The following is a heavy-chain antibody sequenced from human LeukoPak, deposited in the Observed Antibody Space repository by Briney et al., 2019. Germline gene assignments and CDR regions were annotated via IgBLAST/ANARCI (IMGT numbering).Heavy chain of an antibody. CDR3: ARTRRIAVAGTVSDFDY. V-gene: IGHV4-30-4*08. J-gene: IGHJ4*02. CDR1: GGSINSGDYY. D-gene: IGHD6-19*01. CDR2: IYYSGST. Sequence: SQTLSLTCTVSGGSINSGDYYWNWIRQPPGKGLEWIGYIYYSGSTYYNPSLKSRVTISVDTSKNQFSLKLSSVTAADTAVYYCARTRRIAVAGTVSDFDYWGQGTLVTVSS.